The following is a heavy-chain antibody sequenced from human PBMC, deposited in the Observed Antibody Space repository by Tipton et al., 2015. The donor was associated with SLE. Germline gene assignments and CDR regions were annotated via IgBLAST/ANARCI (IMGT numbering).Heavy chain of an antibody. CDR1: GFTFSTFA. J-gene: IGHJ6*02. Sequence: SLRLSCAASGFTFSTFAMTWVRQAPGKGLEWVSAISASGDKTYHADSVKGRFTISRDNSKNTLYLQMNSLRTEDTAVYYCAKDSSSSIYYEYYGMDVWGQGTTVTVSS. CDR2: ISASGDKT. CDR3: AKDSSSSIYYEYYGMDV. D-gene: IGHD6-6*01. V-gene: IGHV3-23*01.